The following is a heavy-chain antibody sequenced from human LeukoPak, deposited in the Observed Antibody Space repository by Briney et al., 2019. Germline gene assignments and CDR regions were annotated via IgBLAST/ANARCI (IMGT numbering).Heavy chain of an antibody. CDR2: IYYSGST. CDR1: GSSISSSSYY. V-gene: IGHV4-39*01. CDR3: ARHMGWFDP. D-gene: IGHD3-10*01. J-gene: IGHJ5*02. Sequence: SETLSLTCTVSGSSISSSSYYWGWIRQPPGKGLEWIGSIYYSGSTYYSPSLKSRVTISVDTSKNRFSLKLSSVTAADTAVYYCARHMGWFDPWGQGTLVTVSS.